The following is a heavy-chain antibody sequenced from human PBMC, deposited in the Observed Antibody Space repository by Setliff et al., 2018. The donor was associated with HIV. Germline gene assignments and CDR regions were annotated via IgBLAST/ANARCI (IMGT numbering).Heavy chain of an antibody. CDR2: IKQDGSEK. D-gene: IGHD6-13*01. CDR1: GFTLSRCW. J-gene: IGHJ4*02. Sequence: LSLSCAASGFTLSRCWMNWVRQAPGKGLEWVGNIKQDGSEKYYADSMKGRFTISRDNAKNSLYLQMNSLRAEDTAVYYCTKTMYSSRWSGFDYWGQGTPVTVSS. V-gene: IGHV3-7*01. CDR3: TKTMYSSRWSGFDY.